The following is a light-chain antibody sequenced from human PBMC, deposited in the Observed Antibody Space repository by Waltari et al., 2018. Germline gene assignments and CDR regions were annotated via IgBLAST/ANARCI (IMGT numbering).Light chain of an antibody. Sequence: QSVLTQPASVSGSPGQPITISCTGTNSDIGSYSSVPWYQQYPGKAPKLIIYDLTERPSGVSTRFSGSKSGNPASLTISGLQADDEADYFCSSYTGRGTVIFGRGTMVTVL. CDR3: SSYTGRGTVI. V-gene: IGLV2-14*01. CDR1: NSDIGSYSS. CDR2: DLT. J-gene: IGLJ2*01.